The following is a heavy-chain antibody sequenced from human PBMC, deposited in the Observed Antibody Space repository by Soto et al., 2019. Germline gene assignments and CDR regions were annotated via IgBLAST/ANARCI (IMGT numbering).Heavy chain of an antibody. CDR3: ARHPTYYYGSGSYYGYYFDY. J-gene: IGHJ4*02. V-gene: IGHV4-39*01. CDR2: IYYSGST. D-gene: IGHD3-10*01. CDR1: GGSISSSSYY. Sequence: SETLSLTCTVSGGSISSSSYYWGWIRQPPGKGLEWIGSIYYSGSTYYNPSLKSRITISVDTSKNQFSLKMSSMTAADTAVFYCARHPTYYYGSGSYYGYYFDYWGQGTLVTVSS.